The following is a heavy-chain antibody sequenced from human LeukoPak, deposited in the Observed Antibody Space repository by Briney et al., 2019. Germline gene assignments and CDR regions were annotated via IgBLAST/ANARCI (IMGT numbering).Heavy chain of an antibody. V-gene: IGHV3-7*01. J-gene: IGHJ4*02. CDR3: ARDVTGSLDY. CDR2: INQDASTK. CDR1: GFTFNTFW. D-gene: IGHD3-10*01. Sequence: PGGSLRLFCAASGFTFNTFWMAWVRQAPGKGLEWVANINQDASTKHFADSVKGRFTISRDNTKNSLYLQMNSLRAEDTAVYYCARDVTGSLDYWGQGTLVTVSS.